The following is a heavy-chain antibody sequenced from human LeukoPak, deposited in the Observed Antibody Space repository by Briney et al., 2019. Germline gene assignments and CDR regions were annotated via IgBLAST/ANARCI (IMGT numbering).Heavy chain of an antibody. Sequence: GESLKISCKGSGYSFNTYWIGWVRQMPGKGLEWMGVIYPGDSETRYSPSFQGQVTISVDKSINTAYLQWSSLKASDSAMYYCARAGYSNRWDGVDYWGQGTLVTVSS. CDR1: GYSFNTYW. V-gene: IGHV5-51*01. CDR3: ARAGYSNRWDGVDY. J-gene: IGHJ4*02. D-gene: IGHD2/OR15-2a*01. CDR2: IYPGDSET.